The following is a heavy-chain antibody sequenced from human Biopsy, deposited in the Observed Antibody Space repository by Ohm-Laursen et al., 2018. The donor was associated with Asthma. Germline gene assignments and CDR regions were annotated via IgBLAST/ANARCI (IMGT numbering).Heavy chain of an antibody. CDR2: ISSSSSYT. D-gene: IGHD3-22*01. V-gene: IGHV3-11*06. CDR3: ATHYYDRSGIYFQL. CDR1: GFIISDSY. Sequence: SLRLSCSASGFIISDSYMSWIRLAPGKGLEWVSYISSSSSYTNYADSVRGRFTISRDNALNSLFLHMSSLRAEDTAIYYCATHYYDRSGIYFQLWGQGTLASVSS. J-gene: IGHJ1*01.